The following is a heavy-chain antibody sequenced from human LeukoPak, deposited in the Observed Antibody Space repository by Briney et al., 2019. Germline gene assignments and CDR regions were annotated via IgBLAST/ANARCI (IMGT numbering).Heavy chain of an antibody. CDR1: GFTFSSYA. D-gene: IGHD2-2*01. CDR2: ISDNGGST. CDR3: AKAPSPGYCSSTSCYYDY. J-gene: IGHJ4*02. Sequence: GGSLRLSCAASGFTFSSYAVSWVRQAPGKGLEWVTAISDNGGSTYYADSVKGRFTISRDNSKNTLYLQMNSLRGDDTAVYHCAKAPSPGYCSSTSCYYDYWGQGTLVTVSS. V-gene: IGHV3-23*01.